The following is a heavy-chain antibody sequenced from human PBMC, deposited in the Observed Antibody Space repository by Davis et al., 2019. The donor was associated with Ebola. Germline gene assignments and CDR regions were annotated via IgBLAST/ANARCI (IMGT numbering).Heavy chain of an antibody. V-gene: IGHV3-23*01. CDR3: AKGGGIRRPQMYYGMDV. Sequence: GGSLRLSCAASGFTFSSYAMSWVRQAPGKGLEWVSAISGSGGSTYYADPVNGRFTISRDNSKNTLYLQMNRLTAEDTAVYYGAKGGGIRRPQMYYGMDVWGQGTTVTVSS. CDR1: GFTFSSYA. CDR2: ISGSGGST. D-gene: IGHD1-14*01. J-gene: IGHJ6*02.